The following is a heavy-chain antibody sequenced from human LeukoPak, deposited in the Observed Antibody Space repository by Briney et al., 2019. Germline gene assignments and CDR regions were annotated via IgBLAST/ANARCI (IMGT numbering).Heavy chain of an antibody. CDR2: FDPEDGET. V-gene: IGHV1-24*01. J-gene: IGHJ4*02. CDR1: GYTLTELS. CDR3: ATDMVLRGVTSFDY. Sequence: GASVKVSCKVSGYTLTELSMHWVRQAPGKGLEWMGGFDPEDGETIYAQEFQGRVTMTEDTSTDTAYMELSSLRSEDTAVYYCATDMVLRGVTSFDYWGQGTLVTVSS. D-gene: IGHD3-10*01.